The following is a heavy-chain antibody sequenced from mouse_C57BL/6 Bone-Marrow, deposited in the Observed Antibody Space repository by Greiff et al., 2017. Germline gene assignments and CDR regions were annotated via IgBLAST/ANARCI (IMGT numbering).Heavy chain of an antibody. V-gene: IGHV5-16*01. D-gene: IGHD2-4*01. CDR2: INYDGSST. Sequence: EVMLVESEGGLVQPGSSMKLSCTASGFTFSDYYMAWVRQVPEKGLEWVANINYDGSSTYYLDSLKSRFIISRDNAKNILYLQMSSLKSEDTATYYCARGGGFYDYDGFAYWGLGTLVTVSA. CDR3: ARGGGFYDYDGFAY. J-gene: IGHJ3*01. CDR1: GFTFSDYY.